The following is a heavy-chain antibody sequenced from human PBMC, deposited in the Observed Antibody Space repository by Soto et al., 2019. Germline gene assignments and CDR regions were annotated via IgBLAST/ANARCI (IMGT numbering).Heavy chain of an antibody. CDR1: GGSISSYY. J-gene: IGHJ4*02. CDR2: IYYSGST. V-gene: IGHV4-59*01. CDR3: ARGTFSSRWSAFDY. Sequence: PSETLSLTCTVSGGSISSYYWSWIRQPPGKGLEWIGYIYYSGSTNYNPSLKSRVTISVDTSKNQFSLKLSSVTAADTAVYYCARGTFSSRWSAFDYWGQGTLVTVSS. D-gene: IGHD6-13*01.